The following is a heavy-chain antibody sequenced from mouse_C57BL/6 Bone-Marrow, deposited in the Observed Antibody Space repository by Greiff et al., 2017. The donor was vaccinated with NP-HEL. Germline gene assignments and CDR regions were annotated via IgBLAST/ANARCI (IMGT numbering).Heavy chain of an antibody. J-gene: IGHJ1*03. CDR2: INPNNGGT. CDR1: GYTFTDYN. D-gene: IGHD1-1*01. V-gene: IGHV1-18*01. Sequence: VQLQQSGPELVKPGASVKIPCKASGYTFTDYNMDWVKQSHGKSLEWIGDINPNNGGTIYNQKFKGKATLTVDKSSSTAYMELRSLTSEDTAVYYCARRYYYGSSYSWYFDVWGTGTTVTVSS. CDR3: ARRYYYGSSYSWYFDV.